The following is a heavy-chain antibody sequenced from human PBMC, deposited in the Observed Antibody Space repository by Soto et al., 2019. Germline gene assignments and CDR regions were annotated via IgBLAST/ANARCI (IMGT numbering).Heavy chain of an antibody. J-gene: IGHJ4*02. CDR3: AKRPEQWLADY. CDR2: ISYDGSNK. D-gene: IGHD6-19*01. Sequence: QVQLVESGGGVVQPGRSLRLSCAASGFTFSSYGMHWVRQAPGKGLEWVAVISYDGSNKYYADSVKGRFTISRDNTKNTLYLQMNSMRAVDTAVEYTAKRPEQWLADYWGQGTLVTGSS. V-gene: IGHV3-30*18. CDR1: GFTFSSYG.